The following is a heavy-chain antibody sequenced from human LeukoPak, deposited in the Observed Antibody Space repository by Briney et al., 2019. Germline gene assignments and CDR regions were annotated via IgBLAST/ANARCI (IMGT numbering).Heavy chain of an antibody. CDR2: IHPSGGST. D-gene: IGHD1-26*01. V-gene: IGHV1-46*01. J-gene: IGHJ4*02. CDR3: ARDLDHSGNYHTFDY. Sequence: ASVKVSCKASGYTFTSYAMNWVRQAPGQGLERLGLIHPSGGSTDYAQKFQGRVTMTGDTSTTTVYMELSSLRSEDTGVYYCARDLDHSGNYHTFDYWGQGTLVTVSS. CDR1: GYTFTSYA.